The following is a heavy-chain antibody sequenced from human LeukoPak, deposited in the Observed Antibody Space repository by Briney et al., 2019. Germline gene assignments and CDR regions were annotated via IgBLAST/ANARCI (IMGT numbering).Heavy chain of an antibody. V-gene: IGHV4-59*08. Sequence: PSETLSLTCTVSGGSISSYYWSWIRQPPGKGLEWIGYIYYSGSTNYNPSLKSRVTISVDTSKNQFSLKLSSVTAADTAVYYCASFLPVTFFGVAWFAPGAQEPLVTFPP. CDR3: ASFLPVTFFGVAWFAP. D-gene: IGHD3-3*01. CDR1: GGSISSYY. J-gene: IGHJ5*02. CDR2: IYYSGST.